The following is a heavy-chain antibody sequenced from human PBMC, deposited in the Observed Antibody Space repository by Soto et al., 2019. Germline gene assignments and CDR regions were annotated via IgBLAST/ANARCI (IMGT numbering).Heavy chain of an antibody. Sequence: GGSLRLSCAASGFTFSGYAMHWVRQAPGKGLEWVAVISYDGSNKYYADSVKGRFTISRDNSKNTLYLQMNSLRAEDTAVYYCARDPPYSSGWYDYFDYLGQGTLVIVSS. CDR1: GFTFSGYA. J-gene: IGHJ4*02. CDR3: ARDPPYSSGWYDYFDY. CDR2: ISYDGSNK. D-gene: IGHD6-19*01. V-gene: IGHV3-30-3*01.